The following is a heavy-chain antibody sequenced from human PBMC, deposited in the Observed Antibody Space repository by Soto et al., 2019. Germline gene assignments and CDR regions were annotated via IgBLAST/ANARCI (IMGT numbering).Heavy chain of an antibody. CDR2: IYYSGST. V-gene: IGHV4-59*08. D-gene: IGHD6-13*01. CDR3: ARLVGSSWYVVFDY. J-gene: IGHJ4*02. CDR1: GGSISSYY. Sequence: SETLSLTCTVSGGSISSYYWSWIRQPPGKGLEWIGYIYYSGSTNYNPSLKSRVTISVDTSKNQFSLKLSSVTAADTAVYYCARLVGSSWYVVFDYWGQGTLVTVSS.